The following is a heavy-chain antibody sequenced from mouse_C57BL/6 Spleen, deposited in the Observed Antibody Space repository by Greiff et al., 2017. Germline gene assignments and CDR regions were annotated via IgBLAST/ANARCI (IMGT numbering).Heavy chain of an antibody. V-gene: IGHV1-52*01. CDR2: IDPSDSET. CDR3: ARSLDSGYFDV. Sequence: QVQLQQSGAELVRPGSSVKLSCKASGYTFTSYWMHWVKQRPIQGLEWIGNIDPSDSETHYNQKFKDKATLTVDKSSSTAYMQLSSLTSEDSAVYYCARSLDSGYFDVWGTGTTVTVSS. CDR1: GYTFTSYW. D-gene: IGHD3-1*01. J-gene: IGHJ1*03.